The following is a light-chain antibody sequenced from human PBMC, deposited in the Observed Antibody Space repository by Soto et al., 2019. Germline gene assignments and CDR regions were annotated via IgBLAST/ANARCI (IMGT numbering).Light chain of an antibody. CDR1: QSVSGKN. CDR3: QQYATSPWT. J-gene: IGKJ1*01. V-gene: IGKV3-20*01. CDR2: GAS. Sequence: EIVLTQSPGTLSLSPGERATLSCRASQSVSGKNLAWYQQKPGQAPRLLIFGASNRATGIPERFSGSGSGTDFTLTISRLEPEDFAVYCCQQYATSPWTFGQGTKVDIK.